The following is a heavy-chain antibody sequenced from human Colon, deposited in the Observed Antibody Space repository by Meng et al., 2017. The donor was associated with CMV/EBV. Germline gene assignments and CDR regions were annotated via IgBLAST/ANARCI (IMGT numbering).Heavy chain of an antibody. D-gene: IGHD5-18*01. V-gene: IGHV1-2*06. CDR1: GYTFTGYY. CDR3: TRSWIHLWSHDFDY. CDR2: INPNTGDT. Sequence: QVQLVQSGAEVKKPXASVKVSXKASGYTFTGYYMHWVRQAPGQGLEWMGRINPNTGDTKNAQNFQGRVTMTRDTSNGTAYMELTNLRSDDTAVYFCTRSWIHLWSHDFDYWGQGTLVTVSS. J-gene: IGHJ4*02.